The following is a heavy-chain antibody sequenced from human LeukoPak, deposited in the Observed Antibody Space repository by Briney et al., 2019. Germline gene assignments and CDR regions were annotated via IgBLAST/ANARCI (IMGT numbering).Heavy chain of an antibody. D-gene: IGHD4-17*01. J-gene: IGHJ4*02. Sequence: SETLSLTCTVSGGSISSSSYYWGWIRQPPGKGLEWIGSIYHSGSTYYNPSLKSRVTISVDTSKNQFSLKLSSVTAADTAIYYCARVERERTVCVDYWGQGTLVTVSS. CDR3: ARVERERTVCVDY. CDR1: GGSISSSSYY. V-gene: IGHV4-39*07. CDR2: IYHSGST.